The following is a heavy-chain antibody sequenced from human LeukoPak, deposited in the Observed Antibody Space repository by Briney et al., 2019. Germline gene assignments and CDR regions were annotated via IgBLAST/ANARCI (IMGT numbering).Heavy chain of an antibody. CDR2: IIPIFGTA. CDR3: ARDFGRGYDVAYYSDY. V-gene: IGHV1-69*13. D-gene: IGHD5-12*01. Sequence: SVNVSLKASGCTFSSYAISWVRPAPGQGLAWVGGIIPIFGTANYAQKLQGRVTITADESTSTAYIELSSLRSEDTAVYYCARDFGRGYDVAYYSDYWGQGTLVTGSS. J-gene: IGHJ4*02. CDR1: GCTFSSYA.